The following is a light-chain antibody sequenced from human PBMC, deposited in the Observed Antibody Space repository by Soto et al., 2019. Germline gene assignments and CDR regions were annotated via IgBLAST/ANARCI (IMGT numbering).Light chain of an antibody. CDR1: QSIDNW. V-gene: IGKV1-5*03. Sequence: DIQMTQSPSTLSASVGDRVTITCRASQSIDNWLAWYQQKPGKAPKLLIYQTSSLGSGVPSRFSGSASGTEFTLTISSLQPDDFATYYCQQYYTMYTFGRGTKLESK. CDR3: QQYYTMYT. J-gene: IGKJ2*01. CDR2: QTS.